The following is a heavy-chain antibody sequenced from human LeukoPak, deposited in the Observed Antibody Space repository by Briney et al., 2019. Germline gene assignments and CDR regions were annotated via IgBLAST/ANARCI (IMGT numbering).Heavy chain of an antibody. D-gene: IGHD3-22*01. Sequence: GASVKVSCKASGYTFTGYYMRWVRQAPGQGLEWMGWINPNSGGTNYAQKFQGRVTMTRDTSISTAYMELSRLRSDDTAVYYCARDLRRNGHTTIVVVTGFDYWGQGTLVTVSS. V-gene: IGHV1-2*02. CDR2: INPNSGGT. CDR1: GYTFTGYY. CDR3: ARDLRRNGHTTIVVVTGFDY. J-gene: IGHJ4*02.